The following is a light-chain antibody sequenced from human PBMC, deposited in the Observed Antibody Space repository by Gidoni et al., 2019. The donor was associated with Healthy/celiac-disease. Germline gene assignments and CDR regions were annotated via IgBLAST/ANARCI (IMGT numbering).Light chain of an antibody. Sequence: EIVLTQSPGTLSLSPGERATLSCRASQSVSSSYLDWYQQKPCPAPRLLIYGASSRATGIPYRVSVSGSGTDFTLTISRLEPEDFAVYYCQQYGSSPITFGQGTRLEIK. J-gene: IGKJ5*01. V-gene: IGKV3-20*01. CDR1: QSVSSSY. CDR3: QQYGSSPIT. CDR2: GAS.